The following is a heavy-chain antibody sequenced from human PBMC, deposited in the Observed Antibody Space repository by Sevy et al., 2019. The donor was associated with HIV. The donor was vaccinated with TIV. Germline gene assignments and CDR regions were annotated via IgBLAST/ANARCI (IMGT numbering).Heavy chain of an antibody. CDR3: AREAAAGPYYYYYGMDV. CDR1: GFIFSSYE. CDR2: ISNSGTTI. D-gene: IGHD6-13*01. V-gene: IGHV3-48*03. J-gene: IGHJ6*02. Sequence: GGSLRLSCAASGFIFSSYEMNWVRQAPGKGLEWVSYISNSGTTIYYSDSVKGRFTISRDNARNSLYLQMNSLRAEDTAVYYCAREAAAGPYYYYYGMDVWGQGTTVTVSS.